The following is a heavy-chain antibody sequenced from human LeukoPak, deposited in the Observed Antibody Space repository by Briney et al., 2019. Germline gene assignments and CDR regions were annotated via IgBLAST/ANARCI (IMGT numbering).Heavy chain of an antibody. D-gene: IGHD2-21*01. J-gene: IGHJ3*02. V-gene: IGHV3-21*01. Sequence: GGSLRLSCAPSGFTFTTYTMNWVREAPGKGLEWVSDISSSGSYIDYADSVKGRFTISRENAKNSLFLQMSSLRAEDTAVYYCARSLIADGAFDIWGQGTMVTVSS. CDR2: ISSSGSYI. CDR3: ARSLIADGAFDI. CDR1: GFTFTTYT.